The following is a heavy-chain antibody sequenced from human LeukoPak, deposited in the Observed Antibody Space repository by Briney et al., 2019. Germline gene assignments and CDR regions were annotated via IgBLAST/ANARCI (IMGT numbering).Heavy chain of an antibody. CDR3: AKTGPMGDNFYYYYMDV. V-gene: IGHV3-30*06. J-gene: IGHJ6*03. CDR1: GLSFRSYG. D-gene: IGHD5-24*01. CDR2: LSYDGSNE. Sequence: GGSLRLSCAASGLSFRSYGMHWVRQAPGKGLEWVALLSYDGSNEYYADSVKGRFTISRDTSRNTLDLQMNSLRGEDTAVYYCAKTGPMGDNFYYYYMDVRGKGTTVTVSS.